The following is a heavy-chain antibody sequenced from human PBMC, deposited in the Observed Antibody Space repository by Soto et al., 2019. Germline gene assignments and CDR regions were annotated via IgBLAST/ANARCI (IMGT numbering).Heavy chain of an antibody. Sequence: RGESLKISCKGSGYSFSSFWIVWVRQMSGKGLEWMGSIYPGDSDTRYSPSFQGQVTISADKSISTAYLQWNSLKASDTAMYFCARHKGYCSSTSCYGLDVWGQGAPVTVSS. V-gene: IGHV5-51*01. CDR3: ARHKGYCSSTSCYGLDV. CDR2: IYPGDSDT. J-gene: IGHJ6*02. CDR1: GYSFSSFW. D-gene: IGHD2-2*01.